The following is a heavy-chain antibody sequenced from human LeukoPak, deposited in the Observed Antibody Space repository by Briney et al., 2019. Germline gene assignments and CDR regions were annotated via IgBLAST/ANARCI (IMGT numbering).Heavy chain of an antibody. J-gene: IGHJ4*02. CDR3: AAGDSSAWYANFDY. V-gene: IGHV4-4*07. CDR2: IYSSGST. D-gene: IGHD6-19*01. CDR1: GGSINNYY. Sequence: PSETLSLTCTVSGGSINNYYWSWIRQPAGKGLEWIGLIYSSGSTSYNPSLKSRVTMSVDTSKNQFSLKMYSVTAADTAVYFCAAGDSSAWYANFDYWGQGILVTVSS.